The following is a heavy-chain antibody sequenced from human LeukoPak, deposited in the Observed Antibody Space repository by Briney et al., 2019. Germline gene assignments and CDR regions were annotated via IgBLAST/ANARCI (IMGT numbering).Heavy chain of an antibody. CDR2: ITDSGGTT. CDR1: GYKFNSYA. D-gene: IGHD1-26*01. J-gene: IGHJ4*02. CDR3: ASPNGAY. Sequence: GGSLRLSCAASGYKFNSYAMVWVRQAPGKGLEWVSGITDSGGTTYYADSVKGRFTVSRDNSQNTLYLQMNSLRAEDTAVYYCASPNGAYWGQGTLVTVSS. V-gene: IGHV3-23*01.